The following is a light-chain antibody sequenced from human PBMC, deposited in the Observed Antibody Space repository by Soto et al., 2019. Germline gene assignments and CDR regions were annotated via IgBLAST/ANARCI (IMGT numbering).Light chain of an antibody. V-gene: IGLV1-40*01. CDR3: QSYDSSLSGVV. Sequence: QSVLTQPPSLYGAPAQRVTISCTGSSSNIGAGYDVHWYQQLPGTAPKLLIYGNSNRPSGVPDRFSGSKSGTSASLAITGLQAEDEADYYCQSYDSSLSGVVFGGGTKVTVL. J-gene: IGLJ2*01. CDR2: GNS. CDR1: SSNIGAGYD.